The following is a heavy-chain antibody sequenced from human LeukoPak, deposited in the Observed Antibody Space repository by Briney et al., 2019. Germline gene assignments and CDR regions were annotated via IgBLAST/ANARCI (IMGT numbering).Heavy chain of an antibody. J-gene: IGHJ3*02. CDR1: GFTFDDHG. D-gene: IGHD3-3*01. V-gene: IGHV3-9*01. Sequence: GRSLRLSCAASGFTFDDHGMHWVRQAPGKGLEWVSGISWSSGIIGYADSVKGRFTISRDNAKNSLYLQMDSLRAEDTALYYCAKDTGRPTDAITMEDNAFDIWDQGTMVTVSS. CDR2: ISWSSGII. CDR3: AKDTGRPTDAITMEDNAFDI.